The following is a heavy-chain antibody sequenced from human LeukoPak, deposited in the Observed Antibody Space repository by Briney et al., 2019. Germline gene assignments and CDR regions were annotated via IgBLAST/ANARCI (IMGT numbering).Heavy chain of an antibody. V-gene: IGHV4-34*01. CDR2: INHSGST. J-gene: IGHJ4*02. CDR1: GGSFSGYY. CDR3: ARARRDFRSRGAFDY. D-gene: IGHD3-3*01. Sequence: SETLSLTCAVYGGSFSGYYWSWIRQPPGKGLEWIGEINHSGSTNYNPSLKSRVTISVDTSKNQFSLKLSSVTAADTAVYYCARARRDFRSRGAFDYWGQGTLVTVSS.